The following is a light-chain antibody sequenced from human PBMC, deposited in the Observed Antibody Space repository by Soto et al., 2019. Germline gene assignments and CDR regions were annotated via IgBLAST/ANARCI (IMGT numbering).Light chain of an antibody. CDR3: SSYTSSSTLEGV. CDR1: SSDVGGYNY. Sequence: QSDLTQPASVSGSPGQSITISCTGTSSDVGGYNYVSWYQQHPGKAPKLMIYDVSNRPSGVSNRFSGSKSGNTASLTISGLQAEDEADYYCSSYTSSSTLEGVFGTGTKLTVL. J-gene: IGLJ1*01. V-gene: IGLV2-14*01. CDR2: DVS.